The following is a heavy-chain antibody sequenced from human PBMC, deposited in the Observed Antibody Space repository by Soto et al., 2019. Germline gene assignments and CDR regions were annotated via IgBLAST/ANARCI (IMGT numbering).Heavy chain of an antibody. J-gene: IGHJ6*02. D-gene: IGHD2-2*02. CDR2: INPNSGGT. V-gene: IGHV1-2*04. CDR3: AGGYRGANVYYYGMDV. CDR1: GYTFTGYY. Sequence: ASVKVSCKASGYTFTGYYMHWVRQAPGQGLEWMGWINPNSGGTNYAQKFQGWVTMTRDTSISTAYMELSRLRSDDTAVYYCAGGYRGANVYYYGMDVWGQGTTVTVSS.